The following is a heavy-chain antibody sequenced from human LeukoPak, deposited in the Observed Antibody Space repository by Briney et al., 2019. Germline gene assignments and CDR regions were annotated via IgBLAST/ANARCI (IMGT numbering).Heavy chain of an antibody. D-gene: IGHD5-18*01. CDR3: ARAGDTAMVDLGFDY. Sequence: ASVKVSRKASGYTFTGYYMHWVRQAPGQGLEWMGRINPNSGGTNYAQKFQGRVTMTRDTSTSTVYMELSSLRSEDTAVYYCARAGDTAMVDLGFDYWGQGTLVTVSS. CDR1: GYTFTGYY. V-gene: IGHV1-2*06. J-gene: IGHJ4*02. CDR2: INPNSGGT.